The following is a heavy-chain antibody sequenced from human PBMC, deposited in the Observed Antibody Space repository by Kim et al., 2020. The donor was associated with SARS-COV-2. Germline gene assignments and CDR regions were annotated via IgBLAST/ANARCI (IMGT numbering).Heavy chain of an antibody. Sequence: GGSLRLSCAASGFTFSSYSMNWVRQAPGKGLEWVSSISSSSSYIYYADSVKGRFTISRDNAKNSLYLQMNSLRAEDTAVYYCARVRRDYCSGGSCYSLPYYYYGMDVWGQGTTVTVSS. V-gene: IGHV3-21*01. D-gene: IGHD2-15*01. CDR3: ARVRRDYCSGGSCYSLPYYYYGMDV. J-gene: IGHJ6*02. CDR2: ISSSSSYI. CDR1: GFTFSSYS.